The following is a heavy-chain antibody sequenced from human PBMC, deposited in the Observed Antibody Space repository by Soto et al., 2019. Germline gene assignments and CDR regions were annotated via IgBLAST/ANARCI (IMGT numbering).Heavy chain of an antibody. J-gene: IGHJ3*02. CDR1: GLTVSSNY. Sequence: EVQLVETGGGLIQPGGSLRLSCAASGLTVSSNYMNWVRQAPGKGLEWVSVLYSGGSTHYAGSVKSRFIISRDNSKNTLYLQMNSLRVEDTAVYYCARDRPGDEGDGFDIWGHGTMVTVSS. CDR2: LYSGGST. D-gene: IGHD3-10*01. V-gene: IGHV3-53*02. CDR3: ARDRPGDEGDGFDI.